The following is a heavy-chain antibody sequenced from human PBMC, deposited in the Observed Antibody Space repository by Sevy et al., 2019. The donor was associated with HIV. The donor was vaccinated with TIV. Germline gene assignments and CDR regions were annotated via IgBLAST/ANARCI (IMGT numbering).Heavy chain of an antibody. CDR3: ARGASSGWDYFDY. J-gene: IGHJ4*02. CDR1: GFTFSNYN. V-gene: IGHV3-21*01. Sequence: GGSLRLTCGASGFTFSNYNINWVRRAPGKGLEWVSYLSGLSNYIYYADSLGGRFTISRDNAKNSVYLQMNSLRTEDTAVYYSARGASSGWDYFDYWGQGTLVTVSS. CDR2: LSGLSNYI. D-gene: IGHD6-19*01.